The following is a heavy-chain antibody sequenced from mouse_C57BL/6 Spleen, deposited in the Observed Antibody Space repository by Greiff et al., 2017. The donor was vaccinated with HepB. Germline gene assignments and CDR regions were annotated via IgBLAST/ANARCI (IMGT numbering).Heavy chain of an antibody. D-gene: IGHD1-1*01. J-gene: IGHJ4*01. CDR3: TRIFITTVVAPDAMDY. V-gene: IGHV1-15*01. Sequence: VQLQQSGAELVRPGASVTLSCKASGYTFTDYEMHWVKQTPVHGLEWIGAIDPETGGTAYNQKFKGKAILTADKSYSTAYMELRSLTSEDSAVYYCTRIFITTVVAPDAMDYWGQGTSVTVSS. CDR2: IDPETGGT. CDR1: GYTFTDYE.